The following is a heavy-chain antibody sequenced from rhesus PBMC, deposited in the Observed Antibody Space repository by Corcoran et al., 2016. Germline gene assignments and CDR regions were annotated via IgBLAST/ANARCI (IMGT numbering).Heavy chain of an antibody. J-gene: IGHJ5-1*01. Sequence: QVQLQESGPGLVKPSETLSLTCAVSGGSFSSYWWGWIRQPPGKGLEWIGSIYGRSGSTEDHPTRKSRATISRDTSKNQFSRKLSSVTAADTAVYYCARDPGYNRFDVWGPGVLVTVSS. D-gene: IGHD3-34*01. V-gene: IGHV4-160*01. CDR3: ARDPGYNRFDV. CDR1: GGSFSSYW. CDR2: IYGRSGST.